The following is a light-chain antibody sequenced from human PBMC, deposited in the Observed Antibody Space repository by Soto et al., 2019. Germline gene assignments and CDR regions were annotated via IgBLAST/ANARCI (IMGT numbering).Light chain of an antibody. J-gene: IGKJ1*01. Sequence: XVSPGERATLSCRASQSVNSNLAWYQQKPGQAPRLVIYGASTRATGIPARFSGSGSGTEFTLTISSLQSEDFAVYYCQQYKNFWTFGQGTKVEIK. CDR2: GAS. V-gene: IGKV3-15*01. CDR3: QQYKNFWT. CDR1: QSVNSN.